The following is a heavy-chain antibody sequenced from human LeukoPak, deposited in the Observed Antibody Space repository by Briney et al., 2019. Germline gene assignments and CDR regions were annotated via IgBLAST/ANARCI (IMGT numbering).Heavy chain of an antibody. D-gene: IGHD3-3*01. CDR1: GGSISSYY. Sequence: PSETLSLTCTVSGGSISSYYWIWMRQPAGKGLQWIGRIYSSGSTNYSPSLKSRVTMSVDTSKNQFSLRLTSVTAADTAVYYCARDIGFWSGPDYWGQGTLVTVSS. CDR2: IYSSGST. J-gene: IGHJ4*02. V-gene: IGHV4-4*07. CDR3: ARDIGFWSGPDY.